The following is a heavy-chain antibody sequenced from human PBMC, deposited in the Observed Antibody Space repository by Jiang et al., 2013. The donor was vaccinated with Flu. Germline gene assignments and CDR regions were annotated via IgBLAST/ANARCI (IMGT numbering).Heavy chain of an antibody. J-gene: IGHJ4*02. CDR3: ARTKAIYGDYIHSFDY. CDR1: GYSFTSYW. D-gene: IGHD4-17*01. Sequence: SGAEVKKPGESLKISCKGSGYSFTSYWIGWVRQMPGKGLEWMGIIYPGDSDTRYSPSFQGQVTISADKSISTAYLQWSSLKASDTAMYYCARTKAIYGDYIHSFDYWGQGTLVTVSS. V-gene: IGHV5-51*01. CDR2: IYPGDSDT.